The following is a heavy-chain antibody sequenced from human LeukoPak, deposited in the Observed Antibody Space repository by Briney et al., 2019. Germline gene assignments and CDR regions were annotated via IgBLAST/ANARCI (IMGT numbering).Heavy chain of an antibody. CDR2: MNTNTGKA. V-gene: IGHV7-4-1*02. Sequence: ASVKVSCKPSGYDFSIYTLNWVRQVPGQGPEWMGWMNTNTGKATYAHDFRGRFVFSFDSSVSTAYLEITSLKAADTAVYYCAREEGGLDVWGQGTTVIVSS. CDR3: AREEGGLDV. J-gene: IGHJ6*02. CDR1: GYDFSIYT.